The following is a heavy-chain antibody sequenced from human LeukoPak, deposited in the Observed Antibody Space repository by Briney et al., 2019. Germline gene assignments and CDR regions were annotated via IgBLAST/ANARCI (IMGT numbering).Heavy chain of an antibody. CDR2: IKQDGSEK. Sequence: GGSLRLSCAASGFTFSSYWMSWVRQAPGKGLEWVANIKQDGSEKYYVDSVKGRFTISRDNAKNSLYLQMNSLRAEDTAVYYCARDGYDSSGYYSGIWAFHIWGQGTMVTVSS. V-gene: IGHV3-7*01. J-gene: IGHJ3*02. CDR3: ARDGYDSSGYYSGIWAFHI. D-gene: IGHD3-22*01. CDR1: GFTFSSYW.